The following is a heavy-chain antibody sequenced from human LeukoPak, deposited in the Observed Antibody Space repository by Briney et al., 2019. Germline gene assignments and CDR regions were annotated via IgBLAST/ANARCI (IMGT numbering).Heavy chain of an antibody. Sequence: SVKVSCKASGGTFSSFAISWVRQAPGQGLEWMGTNIPVFSSTNYARKFQGRVTISTDESTSTAYMELSSLRSDDTAVYYCARKQRGADAFDIWGQGTMVTVSS. CDR3: ARKQRGADAFDI. CDR1: GGTFSSFA. CDR2: NIPVFSST. J-gene: IGHJ3*02. V-gene: IGHV1-69*05. D-gene: IGHD1/OR15-1a*01.